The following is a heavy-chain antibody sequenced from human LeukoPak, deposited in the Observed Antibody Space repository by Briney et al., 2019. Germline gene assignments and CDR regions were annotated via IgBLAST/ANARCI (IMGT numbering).Heavy chain of an antibody. V-gene: IGHV3-15*01. CDR3: GHIVAAGYSDY. D-gene: IGHD6-13*01. CDR1: GFIFSNAW. J-gene: IGHJ4*02. CDR2: IKSKTDGGTT. Sequence: PGGSLRLSCAASGFIFSNAWMSWVRQAPGKGLEWVGRIKSKTDGGTTDYAAPVKGRFTISRDDSKNTLYMQMNSLKTEDTAVYYCGHIVAAGYSDYWGQGTLVTVSS.